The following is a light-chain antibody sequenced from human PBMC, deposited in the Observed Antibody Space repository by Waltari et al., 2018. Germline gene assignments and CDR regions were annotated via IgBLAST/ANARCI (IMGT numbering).Light chain of an antibody. V-gene: IGLV2-14*01. CDR1: SSDVGGYKY. Sequence: QSALTQPASVSGSPGQTITISCTGTSSDVGGYKYFSWYQQHPGKAPKLMIYDVSKRPSGVSNRFSGSKSGNTVSLTISGLQAEDEADYYCSSYTSSNTWVFGGGTKLTVL. J-gene: IGLJ3*02. CDR2: DVS. CDR3: SSYTSSNTWV.